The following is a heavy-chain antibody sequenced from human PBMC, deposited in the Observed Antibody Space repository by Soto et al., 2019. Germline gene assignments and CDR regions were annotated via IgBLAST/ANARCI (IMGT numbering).Heavy chain of an antibody. D-gene: IGHD3-3*01. CDR2: ISAYNGNT. V-gene: IGHV1-18*01. Sequence: GASVKVSCKASGYTFTIYGISWVRKAPGQGLEWMGWISAYNGNTNYAQKLQGRVTMTTDTSTSTAYMELRSLRSDDTAVYYCARVRHEFFGVVNRYYYYMDVWGKGTTVTVSS. J-gene: IGHJ6*03. CDR3: ARVRHEFFGVVNRYYYYMDV. CDR1: GYTFTIYG.